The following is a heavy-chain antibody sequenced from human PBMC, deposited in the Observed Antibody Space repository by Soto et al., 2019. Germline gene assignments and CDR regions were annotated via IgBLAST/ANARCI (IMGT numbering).Heavy chain of an antibody. Sequence: SETLSLTCTVSGCSISSFYWTWIRQPPGKGLEWIGYIYYSGSTNYNPSLKSRVTISVDTSKNQFSLKLSSVTAADTAVYYCARHHDSWGQETLVTVSS. J-gene: IGHJ4*02. V-gene: IGHV4-59*08. CDR2: IYYSGST. CDR1: GCSISSFY. CDR3: ARHHDS.